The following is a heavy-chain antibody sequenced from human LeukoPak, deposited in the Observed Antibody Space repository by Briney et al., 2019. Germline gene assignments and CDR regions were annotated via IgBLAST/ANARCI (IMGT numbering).Heavy chain of an antibody. D-gene: IGHD4-17*01. Sequence: SETLSLTCTVSGGSISSYYWSWIRQPPGKGLEWIGYIYYSGSTNYNPSLKSRVTISVDTSKNQFSLKLSSVTAADTAVYYCARGGQIRLFDYWGQETLVTVSS. V-gene: IGHV4-59*12. CDR2: IYYSGST. J-gene: IGHJ4*02. CDR1: GGSISSYY. CDR3: ARGGQIRLFDY.